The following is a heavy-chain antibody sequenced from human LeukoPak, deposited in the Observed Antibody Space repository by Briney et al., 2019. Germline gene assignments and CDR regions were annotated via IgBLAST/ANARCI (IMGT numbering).Heavy chain of an antibody. CDR3: ARDLGTRFANSFDI. J-gene: IGHJ3*02. CDR1: GYTFTDYW. D-gene: IGHD3-3*01. CDR2: IDPETGDT. Sequence: GASVKVSCKASGYTFTDYWIQWVRQAPGQGLEWMGWIDPETGDTHYAQMFQGRVTVTRDTSISTAYMELSSLRSDDTAVFYCARDLGTRFANSFDIWGHGTTITVSS. V-gene: IGHV1-2*02.